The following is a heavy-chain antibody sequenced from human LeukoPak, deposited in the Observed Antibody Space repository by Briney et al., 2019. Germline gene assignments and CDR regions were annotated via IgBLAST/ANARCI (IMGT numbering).Heavy chain of an antibody. CDR1: GFTFSNTW. V-gene: IGHV3-15*01. J-gene: IGHJ6*03. CDR2: VKSKTDGGTT. CDR3: AENKRGGSGRPRSGYYYYYMDV. Sequence: GGSLRLSCAASGFTFSNTWLSWVRQAPGKGLEWVGRVKSKTDGGTTDYAAPVKGRFTISRDDSKNTIYLQMNSLKAEDQAVYYCAENKRGGSGRPRSGYYYYYMDVWGKGTTVTISS. D-gene: IGHD3-10*01.